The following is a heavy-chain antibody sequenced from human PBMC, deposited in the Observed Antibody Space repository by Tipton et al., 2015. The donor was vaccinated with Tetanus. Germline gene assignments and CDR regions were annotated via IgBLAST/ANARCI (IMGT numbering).Heavy chain of an antibody. CDR3: ARAEVNFTTAPPGYYNVYYYYGMDV. J-gene: IGHJ6*02. CDR1: GGSISSSY. D-gene: IGHD3-9*01. V-gene: IGHV4-59*12. CDR2: IFYSGST. Sequence: TLSLTCTVSGGSISSSYWNWIRQPPGKGLEWIGYIFYSGSTNYNPSLKSRVTISVDTSKNQFSLKLSSVTAADTAVYYCARAEVNFTTAPPGYYNVYYYYGMDVWGQGTTVTVSS.